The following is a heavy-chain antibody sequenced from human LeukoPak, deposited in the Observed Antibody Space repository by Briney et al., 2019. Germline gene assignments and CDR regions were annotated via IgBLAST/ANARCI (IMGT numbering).Heavy chain of an antibody. CDR1: GGSISSSRYY. J-gene: IGHJ6*02. CDR2: IYYSGST. V-gene: IGHV4-39*01. CDR3: ARQVVATIGYYYYYGMDV. D-gene: IGHD5-12*01. Sequence: SETLSLTCTVSGGSISSSRYYWGWIRQPPGKGLEWIGSIYYSGSTYDNPSLKSRVTISVDTSKNQFSLKLSSVTAADTAVYYCARQVVATIGYYYYYGMDVWGQGTTVTVSS.